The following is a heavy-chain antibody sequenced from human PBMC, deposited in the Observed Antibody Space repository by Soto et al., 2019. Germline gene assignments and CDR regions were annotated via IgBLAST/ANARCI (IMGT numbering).Heavy chain of an antibody. Sequence: GGSLRLSCAASGFTFSRYAMTWVRQAPGKGLEWVSVISGSGGSTFYADSVQGRFTISRDNSGNTLYLQMNSLRDEDTALYYCARTSLEALAATEHWRYQYMDVWGVGSTVTVSS. CDR3: ARTSLEALAATEHWRYQYMDV. J-gene: IGHJ6*03. CDR1: GFTFSRYA. V-gene: IGHV3-23*01. CDR2: ISGSGGST. D-gene: IGHD6-19*01.